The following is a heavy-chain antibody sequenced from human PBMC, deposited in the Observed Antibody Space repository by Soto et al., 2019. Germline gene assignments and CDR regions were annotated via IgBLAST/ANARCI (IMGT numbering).Heavy chain of an antibody. Sequence: QVQLVQSGAEVKKPGASVKVSCKASGYNFTSYYMHWVRQAPGQGLEWMGIIDPSGGSTSYAQKCQGRVSMTRDKSKSTVYMDLSSLRSEDTAVYYCARDLTGGPTYYDFWSGYSPVDYWGLGTLVTVSS. D-gene: IGHD3-3*01. J-gene: IGHJ4*02. CDR1: GYNFTSYY. V-gene: IGHV1-46*03. CDR3: ARDLTGGPTYYDFWSGYSPVDY. CDR2: IDPSGGST.